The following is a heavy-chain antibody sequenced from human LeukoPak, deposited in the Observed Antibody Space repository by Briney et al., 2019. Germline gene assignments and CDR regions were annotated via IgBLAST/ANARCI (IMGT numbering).Heavy chain of an antibody. J-gene: IGHJ4*02. CDR1: GHSLSSISAT. CDR2: TYYRSKWYN. CDR3: ARAWYNSGVFDY. D-gene: IGHD6-19*01. V-gene: IGHV6-1*01. Sequence: SQTLSLTCALSGHSLSSISATWNWIRQSPSRGLEWLGRTYYRSKWYNDDAVSLRSRITINADTSKNQFSLQLNSVTPEDTAVYYCARAWYNSGVFDYWGQGILVTVSS.